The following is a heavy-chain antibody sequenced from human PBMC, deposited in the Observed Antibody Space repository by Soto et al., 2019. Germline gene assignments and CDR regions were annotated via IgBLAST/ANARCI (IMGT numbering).Heavy chain of an antibody. CDR1: VGAVSTGGHY. CDR2: VYYSGST. J-gene: IGHJ4*02. D-gene: IGHD3-10*01. V-gene: IGHV4-31*03. CDR3: AGSSGYYGSGCSSYYFHS. Sequence: TLSLTCNVSVGAVSTGGHYWSWIRQHPGKGLEWIGYVYYSGSTYYNPSLRSRLTMSIDTSTNQFSLNLCSVTAADTAVSYRAGSSGYYGSGCSSYYFHSWGQGXLLTVSS.